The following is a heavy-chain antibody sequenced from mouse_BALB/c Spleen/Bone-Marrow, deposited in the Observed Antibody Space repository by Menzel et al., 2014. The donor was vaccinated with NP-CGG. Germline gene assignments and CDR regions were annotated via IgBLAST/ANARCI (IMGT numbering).Heavy chain of an antibody. D-gene: IGHD4-1*01. V-gene: IGHV1-14*01. CDR1: GYTFTSCL. CDR2: ITPYNDDT. J-gene: IGHJ2*01. CDR3: ARWGGTPYFDY. Sequence: LVESGPELVKPGASVKMSCKASGYTFTSCLIHWVKQKPGQGLEWIGYITPYNDDTKYNEKFKGKATLTSDKSSSTAYMELSSLTSEDSAVYYCARWGGTPYFDYWGQGTTLTVSS.